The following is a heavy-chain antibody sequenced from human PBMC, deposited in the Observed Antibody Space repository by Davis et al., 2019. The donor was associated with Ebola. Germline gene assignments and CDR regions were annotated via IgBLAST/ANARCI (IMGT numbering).Heavy chain of an antibody. Sequence: GGSLRLSCAASGFTFSSYWMSWVRQAPGKGLEWVANIKQDGSEKYYVDSVKGRFTISKDNAKNSLYLQMNSLRAEDTAVYYCAGYDNYDRSRDYWGQGTLVTVSS. CDR3: AGYDNYDRSRDY. CDR2: IKQDGSEK. CDR1: GFTFSSYW. V-gene: IGHV3-7*01. D-gene: IGHD3-3*01. J-gene: IGHJ4*02.